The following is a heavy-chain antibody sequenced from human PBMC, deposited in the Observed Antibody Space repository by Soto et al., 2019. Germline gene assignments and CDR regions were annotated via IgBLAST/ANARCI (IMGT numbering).Heavy chain of an antibody. CDR1: GYTFTGYY. CDR2: INPNSGGT. CDR3: ARGSMVRGGVDYYYYMDV. Sequence: QVRLVQSGAEVKKPGASVKVSCKASGYTFTGYYMHWVRQAPGQGLEWMGWINPNSGGTNYAQKFQGWVTMTRDTSNSTAYMELSRLRSDDTAVYYCARGSMVRGGVDYYYYMDVWGKGTTVTVSS. D-gene: IGHD3-10*01. V-gene: IGHV1-2*04. J-gene: IGHJ6*03.